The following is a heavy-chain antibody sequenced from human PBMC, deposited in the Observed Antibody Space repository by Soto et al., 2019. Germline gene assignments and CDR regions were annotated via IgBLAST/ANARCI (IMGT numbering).Heavy chain of an antibody. V-gene: IGHV3-23*01. Sequence: EVQLLESGGGLVQPGGSLRLSCAASGFTFRSYAMSWVRQAPGKGLEWVSAISGSGGSTYYADSVKGRFTISRDNSKNTLYLQMNSLRAEDTAVYYCAKSGKGYCSGGSCYSGPNYYYYYGMDVWGQGTTVTVSS. CDR2: ISGSGGST. CDR1: GFTFRSYA. J-gene: IGHJ6*02. D-gene: IGHD2-15*01. CDR3: AKSGKGYCSGGSCYSGPNYYYYYGMDV.